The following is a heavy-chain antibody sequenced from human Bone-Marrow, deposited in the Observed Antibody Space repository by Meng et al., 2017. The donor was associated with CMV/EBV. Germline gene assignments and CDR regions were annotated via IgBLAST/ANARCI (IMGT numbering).Heavy chain of an antibody. Sequence: ASVKVSCKASGYTFTAHYFHWVRQAPGQGLEWMGWINPNSGGTNYAQKFQGRVTMTRDTSISTAYMELSRLRSDDAAVYYCARDLNAGYYGSGSYYNADAFDIWGQGTMVTVSS. V-gene: IGHV1-2*02. CDR2: INPNSGGT. CDR1: GYTFTAHY. D-gene: IGHD3-10*01. CDR3: ARDLNAGYYGSGSYYNADAFDI. J-gene: IGHJ3*02.